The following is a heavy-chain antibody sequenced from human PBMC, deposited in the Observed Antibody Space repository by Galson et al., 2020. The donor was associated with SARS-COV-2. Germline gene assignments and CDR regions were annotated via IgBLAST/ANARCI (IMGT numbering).Heavy chain of an antibody. CDR3: ARAEGGYCSSTSGPNWFDP. CDR1: GYTFTSYY. V-gene: IGHV1-46*01. Sequence: ASVTLSCKASGYTFTSYYMHCVRQTPGQGLEWIRIITPSGRSTSYAQKFQGRVTMTRDTSTSTVYMELSSLRSEDTAVYYCARAEGGYCSSTSGPNWFDPWGQGTLVTVSS. D-gene: IGHD2-2*01. J-gene: IGHJ5*02. CDR2: ITPSGRST.